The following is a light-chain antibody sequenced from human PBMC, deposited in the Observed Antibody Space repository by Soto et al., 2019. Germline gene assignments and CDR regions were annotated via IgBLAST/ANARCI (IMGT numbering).Light chain of an antibody. CDR1: SSDVGGYNY. Sequence: QSALTQPASVSGSPGQSITISCTGTSSDVGGYNYVSWYQQHPGKAPKLMIYEVNNRPSGVSNRFSGSKSGNTASLTISGLQAEDEADYYCSSYTSSSTEVFGRGTKLTV. CDR3: SSYTSSSTEV. V-gene: IGLV2-14*01. J-gene: IGLJ2*01. CDR2: EVN.